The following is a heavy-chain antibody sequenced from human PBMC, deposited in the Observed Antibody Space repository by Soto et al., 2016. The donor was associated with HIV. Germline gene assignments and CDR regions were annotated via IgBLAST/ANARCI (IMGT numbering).Heavy chain of an antibody. CDR1: GFRLGYYA. Sequence: EVQLLESGGGLVKPGESLRLSCAASGFRLGYYAMNWVRQAPGKGLEWVSGIAHDGTSSHHADSVKGRFIISRDNSENTLYLQMNSLRAEDTAIYYCARDLLDYSANDYWGQGTLVTVSS. D-gene: IGHD4-4*01. CDR3: ARDLLDYSANDY. J-gene: IGHJ4*02. V-gene: IGHV3-23*01. CDR2: IAHDGTSS.